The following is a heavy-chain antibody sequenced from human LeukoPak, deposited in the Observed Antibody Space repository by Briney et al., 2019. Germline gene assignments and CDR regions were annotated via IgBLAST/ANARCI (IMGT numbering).Heavy chain of an antibody. D-gene: IGHD6-6*01. Sequence: SETLSLTFTVSGGSIGSYYWSWIRQPLGKGLEWIGYIYYSGSTNYNPSLKSRVTISVDTSKDQFSLKLRSVTAADTAVYYRATTRIHLDAFDIWGQGTMVTVSS. CDR3: ATTRIHLDAFDI. CDR1: GGSIGSYY. CDR2: IYYSGST. J-gene: IGHJ3*02. V-gene: IGHV4-59*08.